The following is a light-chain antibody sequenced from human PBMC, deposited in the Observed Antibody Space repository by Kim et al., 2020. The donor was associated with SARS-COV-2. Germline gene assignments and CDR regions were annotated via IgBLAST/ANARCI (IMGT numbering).Light chain of an antibody. CDR2: WTS. V-gene: IGKV4-1*01. J-gene: IGKJ2*01. Sequence: RATVNCKSSQHVCDSPSKRNYVSWYQQKPGQPPKLLIYWTSTREFGVPERFSGSGSGTDFTLTISSLQAEDVAVYYCHQDYDLLYTFRQGTRVE. CDR1: QHVCDSPSKRNY. CDR3: HQDYDLLYT.